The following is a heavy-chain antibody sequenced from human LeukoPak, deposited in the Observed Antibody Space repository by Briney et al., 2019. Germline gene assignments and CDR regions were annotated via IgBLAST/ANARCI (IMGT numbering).Heavy chain of an antibody. J-gene: IGHJ4*02. D-gene: IGHD5-24*01. CDR3: ARRGDGYIAN. CDR1: GYTFTNYY. V-gene: IGHV1-46*03. CDR2: ISPGGGST. Sequence: ASVNVSCKASGYTFTNYYIHWVRQAPGQGLEWMGIISPGGGSTTYAQKFQGRVTMTRDTSTNTVYMELSSLRSEDTAVYYCARRGDGYIANWGQGTLVTVSS.